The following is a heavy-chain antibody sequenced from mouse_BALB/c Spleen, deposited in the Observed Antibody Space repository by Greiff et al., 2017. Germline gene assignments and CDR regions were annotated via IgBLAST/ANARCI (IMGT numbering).Heavy chain of an antibody. CDR1: GFTFSSYA. Sequence: EVKLVESGGGLVKPGGSLKLSCAASGFTFSSYAMSWVRQSPEKRLEWVAEISSGGSYTYYPDTVTGRFTISRDNAKNTLYLEMSSLRSEDTAMYYCASDYGYPFAYWGQGTLVTVSA. CDR3: ASDYGYPFAY. J-gene: IGHJ3*01. V-gene: IGHV5-9-4*01. D-gene: IGHD2-2*01. CDR2: ISSGGSYT.